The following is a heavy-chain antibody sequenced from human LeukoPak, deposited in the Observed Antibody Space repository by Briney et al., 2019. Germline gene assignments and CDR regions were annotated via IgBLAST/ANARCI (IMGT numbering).Heavy chain of an antibody. CDR2: ISGSGGTT. V-gene: IGHV3-23*01. Sequence: GGSLRLSCAASGFTFSSYAMSWVRQAPGKGLEWVSAISGSGGTTYYADSVKGRFTISRDNSKNTLYLQMNSLRAEDTAIYYCAKVYSSGWSYYFDYWGQGTLVTVSS. CDR3: AKVYSSGWSYYFDY. D-gene: IGHD6-19*01. CDR1: GFTFSSYA. J-gene: IGHJ4*02.